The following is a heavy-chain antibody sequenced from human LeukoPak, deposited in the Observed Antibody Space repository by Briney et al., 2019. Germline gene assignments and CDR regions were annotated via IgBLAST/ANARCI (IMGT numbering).Heavy chain of an antibody. D-gene: IGHD1-7*01. CDR3: ARMNYISTGWGAPFDY. J-gene: IGHJ4*02. CDR1: GFNLSTYW. V-gene: IGHV3-74*01. CDR2: INPDGSTT. Sequence: PGGSLRLSCAASGFNLSTYWMHWVRRAPGKGLVWVSRINPDGSTTTYADSVEGRFTISRDNAKNTLYLQMSSLRAEDTAVYYCARMNYISTGWGAPFDYWGQGVLVTVSS.